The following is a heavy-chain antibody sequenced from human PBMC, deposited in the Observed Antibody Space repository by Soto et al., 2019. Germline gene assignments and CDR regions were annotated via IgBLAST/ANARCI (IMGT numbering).Heavy chain of an antibody. D-gene: IGHD6-6*01. V-gene: IGHV1-69*01. J-gene: IGHJ6*02. Sequence: QVQLVQSGAEVKEPGSSVKVSCKASGGTFANFIMNWVRQTPGQGLEWMGGIVPMFGTATYAEKFKGRVTISATESTSTAYMELTSLRSDDTAVYYCARNGTYSSSLSQYSGMDVWGQGTTVTVS. CDR3: ARNGTYSSSLSQYSGMDV. CDR2: IVPMFGTA. CDR1: GGTFANFI.